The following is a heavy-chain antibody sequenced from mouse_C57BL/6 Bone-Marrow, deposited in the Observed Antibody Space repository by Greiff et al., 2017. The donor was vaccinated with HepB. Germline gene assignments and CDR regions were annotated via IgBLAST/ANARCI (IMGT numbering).Heavy chain of an antibody. CDR1: GYTFTSYW. V-gene: IGHV1-64*01. J-gene: IGHJ3*01. Sequence: QVQLQQPGAELVKPGASVKLSCKASGYTFTSYWMHWVKQRPGQGLEWIGMIHPNSGSTNYNEKFKSKATLTVDKSSSTAYMQLSSLTSEDSAVYYCAEDYYGSSYRFAYWGQGTLVTVSA. CDR3: AEDYYGSSYRFAY. D-gene: IGHD1-1*01. CDR2: IHPNSGST.